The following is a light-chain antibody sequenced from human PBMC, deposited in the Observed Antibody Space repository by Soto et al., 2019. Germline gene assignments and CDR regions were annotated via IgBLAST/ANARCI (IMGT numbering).Light chain of an antibody. V-gene: IGKV3-15*01. CDR2: GAS. CDR3: QQYNIWPT. Sequence: EIVMTQSPATLSVSPGERATLSCRASQSVSSNLAWYQQKFGQAPRLLIYGASTRATGIPARFSGSGSGTEFTLTISSLQSEDFATYYCQQYNIWPTFGQGTKVDIK. J-gene: IGKJ1*01. CDR1: QSVSSN.